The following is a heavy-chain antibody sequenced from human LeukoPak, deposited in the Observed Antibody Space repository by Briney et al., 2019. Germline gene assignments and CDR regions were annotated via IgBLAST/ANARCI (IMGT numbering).Heavy chain of an antibody. CDR2: INPSGGST. V-gene: IGHV1-46*01. J-gene: IGHJ4*02. CDR3: AREGDHYKDFDS. D-gene: IGHD4-4*01. CDR1: GYTFTSYY. Sequence: ASVKVSCKASGYTFTSYYMHWVRQAPGQGLEWMGIINPSGGSTSYAQKFQGRVTMTRDTSTSTIYVELSSLRSDDTAVYYCAREGDHYKDFDSWGQGALVTVSS.